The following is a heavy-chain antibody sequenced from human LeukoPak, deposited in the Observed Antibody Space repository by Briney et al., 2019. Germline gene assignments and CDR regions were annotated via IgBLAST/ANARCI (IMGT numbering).Heavy chain of an antibody. Sequence: ASVKVSCKASGYTFTSYGISWVRQAPGQGLEWMGWINPNSGGTNYAQKFQGWVTMTRDTSISTAYMELSRLRSDDTAVYYCVTGIYNGWYYFDSWGQGTLVIVSS. J-gene: IGHJ4*02. CDR2: INPNSGGT. V-gene: IGHV1-2*04. D-gene: IGHD6-19*01. CDR3: VTGIYNGWYYFDS. CDR1: GYTFTSYG.